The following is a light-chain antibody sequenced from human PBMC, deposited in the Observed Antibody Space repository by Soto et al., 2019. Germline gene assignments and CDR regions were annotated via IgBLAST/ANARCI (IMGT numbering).Light chain of an antibody. CDR1: QSISSW. CDR3: QQYNSYSPET. Sequence: DIQMTQSPSTLSASVGDRFTITCRASQSISSWLAWYQQKPGKAPKLLIYDASSLESGVPSRFSGSGSGTEFTLTISSLQPDDFATYYCQQYNSYSPETFGQGTKVEIK. V-gene: IGKV1-5*01. J-gene: IGKJ1*01. CDR2: DAS.